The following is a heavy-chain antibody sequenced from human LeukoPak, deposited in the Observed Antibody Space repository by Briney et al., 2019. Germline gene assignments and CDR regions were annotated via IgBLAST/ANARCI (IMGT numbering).Heavy chain of an antibody. CDR1: GGTFSSYA. J-gene: IGHJ4*02. CDR3: ARDRECSGGSCYQSDY. V-gene: IGHV1-69*13. CDR2: IIPIFGTA. D-gene: IGHD2-15*01. Sequence: ASVKVSCKASGGTFSSYAISWVRQAPGQGLEWMGGIIPIFGTANYAQKFQGRVTITADESTSTAYMELSSLRSEDTAVHYCARDRECSGGSCYQSDYWGQGTLVTVSS.